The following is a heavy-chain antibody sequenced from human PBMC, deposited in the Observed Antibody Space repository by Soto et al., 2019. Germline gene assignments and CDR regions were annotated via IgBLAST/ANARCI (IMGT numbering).Heavy chain of an antibody. Sequence: SETLSLTCTVSGGSISSYYWSWIRQPPGKGLEWIGYIYYSGSTNYNPSLKSRVTISVDTSKNQFSLKLSSVTAADTAVYYCARDMRTPFDIWGQGTMVTVSS. V-gene: IGHV4-59*01. CDR3: ARDMRTPFDI. D-gene: IGHD2-2*01. CDR1: GGSISSYY. J-gene: IGHJ3*02. CDR2: IYYSGST.